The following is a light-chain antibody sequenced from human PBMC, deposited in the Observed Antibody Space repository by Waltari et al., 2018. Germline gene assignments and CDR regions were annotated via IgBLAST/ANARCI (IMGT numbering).Light chain of an antibody. CDR3: QQYYSNPAT. CDR2: AAS. Sequence: AIRITQSPSPLSASTGDRVTITCRASQGISSYLAWYQQKPGKAPTVLIYAASTLQSGVPSRFSGSGSGTDFTLTISCLQSEDFAIYYCQQYYSNPATFGQGTKVEIK. CDR1: QGISSY. J-gene: IGKJ1*01. V-gene: IGKV1-8*01.